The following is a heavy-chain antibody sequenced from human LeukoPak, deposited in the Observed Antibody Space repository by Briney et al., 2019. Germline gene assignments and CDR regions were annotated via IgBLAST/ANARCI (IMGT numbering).Heavy chain of an antibody. V-gene: IGHV3-53*04. CDR3: ATSASYPRSDALDI. D-gene: IGHD3-16*02. CDR1: GFTVSSNY. Sequence: GGSLRLSCAASGFTVSSNYMNWVRQAPGKGLEWVSVIYSGGSTYYADSVKGRFTISRHTSKNTLSLQMDSLRPDDTAVYYCATSASYPRSDALDIWGQGTMVTVSS. CDR2: IYSGGST. J-gene: IGHJ3*02.